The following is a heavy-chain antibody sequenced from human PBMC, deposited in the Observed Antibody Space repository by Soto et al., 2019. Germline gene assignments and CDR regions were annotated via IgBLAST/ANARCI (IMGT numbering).Heavy chain of an antibody. J-gene: IGHJ6*02. CDR1: GFTVSSNY. CDR2: ISGSGGST. V-gene: IGHV3-23*04. CDR3: AKVRVEMATISHMDV. D-gene: IGHD5-12*01. Sequence: EVQLVETGGGLIQPGGSLRLSCAASGFTVSSNYMSWVRQAPGKGLEWVSAISGSGGSTYYADSVKGRFTISRDNSKNTLYLQMNSLRAEDTAVYYCAKVRVEMATISHMDVWGQGTTVTVSS.